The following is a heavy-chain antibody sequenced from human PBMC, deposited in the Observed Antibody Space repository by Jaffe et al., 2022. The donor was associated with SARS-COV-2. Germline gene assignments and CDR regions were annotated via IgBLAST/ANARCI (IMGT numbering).Heavy chain of an antibody. CDR3: ARDVVPAAIGYYGMDV. CDR1: GFTFSSYG. CDR2: IWYDGSNK. V-gene: IGHV3-33*01. D-gene: IGHD2-2*01. Sequence: QVQLVESGGGVVQPGRSLRLSCAASGFTFSSYGMHWVRQAPGKGLEWVAVIWYDGSNKYYADSVKGRFTISRDNSKNTLYLQMNSLRAEDTAVYYCARDVVPAAIGYYGMDVWGQGTTVTVSS. J-gene: IGHJ6*02.